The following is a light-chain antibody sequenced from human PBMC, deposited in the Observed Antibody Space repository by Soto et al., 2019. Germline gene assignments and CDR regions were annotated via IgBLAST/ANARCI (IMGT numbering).Light chain of an antibody. CDR1: QSVSSY. J-gene: IGKJ1*01. Sequence: EIVLTQSPATLSLSPKEKDTPPCRASQSVSSYLAWYQQKPGQAPRLLIYDASNRATGIPARFSGSGSGTDFTLTISSLEPEDFAVYYCQQRSNWPRTFGQGTKV. CDR3: QQRSNWPRT. V-gene: IGKV3-11*01. CDR2: DAS.